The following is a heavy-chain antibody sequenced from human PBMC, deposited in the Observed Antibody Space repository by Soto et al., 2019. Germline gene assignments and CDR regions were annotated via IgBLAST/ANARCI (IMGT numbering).Heavy chain of an antibody. Sequence: ESGGGLVQPGGSLRLSCAGSGFTFSDYYIDWVRQAPGKGLEWVGRSRDKGNSYSTDYAASVKGRFTISRDASKNSLFLQMNSLQTEDTALYYCTRRITGTTSSDYWGQGTLVTVSS. V-gene: IGHV3-72*01. D-gene: IGHD1-7*01. J-gene: IGHJ4*02. CDR1: GFTFSDYY. CDR2: SRDKGNSYST. CDR3: TRRITGTTSSDY.